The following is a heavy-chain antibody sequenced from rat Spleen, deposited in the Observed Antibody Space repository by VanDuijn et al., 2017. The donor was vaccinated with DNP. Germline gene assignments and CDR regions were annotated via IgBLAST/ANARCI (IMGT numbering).Heavy chain of an antibody. CDR3: TGLMYTTDYPYWYFDF. D-gene: IGHD1-6*01. CDR1: GFSLTTHR. J-gene: IGHJ1*01. CDR2: IWCDGRT. Sequence: QGQLQESGPGLVQSSQTQSLNCTVHGFSLTTHRVHLVRQPQGKGLEWMGGIWCDGRTDYNSALKSRLSISRDTSKSQVFLKMNSLQTDDTAIYFCTGLMYTTDYPYWYFDFWGPGTMVTVSS. V-gene: IGHV2-1*01.